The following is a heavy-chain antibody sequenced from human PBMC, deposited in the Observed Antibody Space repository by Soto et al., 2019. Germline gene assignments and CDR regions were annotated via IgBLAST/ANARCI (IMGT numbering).Heavy chain of an antibody. V-gene: IGHV3-30-3*02. D-gene: IGHD4-4*01. CDR3: AKYSKFDY. J-gene: IGHJ4*02. CDR1: GFTFSSYA. Sequence: QVQLVESGGGVVQPGRSLRLSCAASGFTFSSYAMHWVRQAPGKGLEWVAVISYDGSNKYYADSVKGRFTISRDNSKNTLYLQMNSLRAEDTAVYYCAKYSKFDYWGQGTLVTVSS. CDR2: ISYDGSNK.